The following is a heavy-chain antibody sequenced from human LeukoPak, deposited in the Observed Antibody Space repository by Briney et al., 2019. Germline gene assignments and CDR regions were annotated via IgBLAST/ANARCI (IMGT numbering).Heavy chain of an antibody. J-gene: IGHJ4*02. Sequence: SETLSLTCAVYGGSFSGYYWSWIRQPPGKGLEWIGEINHSGSTNYNPSLKSRVTISVDTSKNQFSLKLSSVTAADTAVYYCARNRRRQYYDTLTGPWGLDYWGQGTLVTVSS. CDR3: ARNRRRQYYDTLTGPWGLDY. V-gene: IGHV4-34*01. CDR1: GGSFSGYY. D-gene: IGHD3-9*01. CDR2: INHSGST.